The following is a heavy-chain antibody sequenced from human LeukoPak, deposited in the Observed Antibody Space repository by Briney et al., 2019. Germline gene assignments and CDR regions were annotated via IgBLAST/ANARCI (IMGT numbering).Heavy chain of an antibody. J-gene: IGHJ6*02. V-gene: IGHV4-39*02. CDR1: GASISSTNYY. CDR3: ARRRGAWLGELFDMDV. D-gene: IGHD3-10*01. Sequence: SETLSLTCTVSGASISSTNYYCAWIRQHPGKGLEWIASWYYSGSTYYNPSLKSRVTISVDTSKNHFSLKLTSVTAADTAVYYCARRRGAWLGELFDMDVWGQGTSVTVSS. CDR2: WYYSGST.